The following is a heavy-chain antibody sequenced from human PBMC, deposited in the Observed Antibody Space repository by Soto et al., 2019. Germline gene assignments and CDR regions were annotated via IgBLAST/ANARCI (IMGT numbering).Heavy chain of an antibody. CDR3: ARGRHSSSWYLKRFSYYYGMDV. CDR1: GYTFTSYD. CDR2: MNPNSGNT. V-gene: IGHV1-8*01. D-gene: IGHD6-13*01. Sequence: ASVKVSCKASGYTFTSYDINWVRQATGQGLEWMGWMNPNSGNTGYAQKFQGRVTMTRNTSISTAYMELSSLRSEDTAVYYCARGRHSSSWYLKRFSYYYGMDVWGQGTTVTVSS. J-gene: IGHJ6*02.